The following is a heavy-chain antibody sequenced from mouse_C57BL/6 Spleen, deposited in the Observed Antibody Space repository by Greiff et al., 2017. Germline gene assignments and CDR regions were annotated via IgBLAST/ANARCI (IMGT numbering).Heavy chain of an antibody. Sequence: EVQLQQSGPELVKPGASVKMSCKASGYTFTDYNMHWVQQSHGKSLEWIGYINPNNGGTSYNQKFKGKATLTVNTSSRTAYMELRCLTSEDSAVYYCARMYYDYPSYAMEYWGQGTSGTVSS. CDR3: ARMYYDYPSYAMEY. V-gene: IGHV1-22*01. CDR1: GYTFTDYN. CDR2: INPNNGGT. D-gene: IGHD2-4*01. J-gene: IGHJ4*01.